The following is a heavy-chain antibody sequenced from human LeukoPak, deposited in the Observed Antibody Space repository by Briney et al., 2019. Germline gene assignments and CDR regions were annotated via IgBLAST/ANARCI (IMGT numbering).Heavy chain of an antibody. V-gene: IGHV3-7*01. D-gene: IGHD2-2*01. CDR2: INQDGSEK. J-gene: IGHJ6*03. CDR3: ARDREVVPAGYYMDV. Sequence: GVSLRRSCAASGFTCSSYWMSWVRQAPGKGLEGVANINQDGSEKYYVDSVKGRFTISRDNAKNSLYLQMNSLRAEDTAVYYCARDREVVPAGYYMDVWGKGTTVTVSS. CDR1: GFTCSSYW.